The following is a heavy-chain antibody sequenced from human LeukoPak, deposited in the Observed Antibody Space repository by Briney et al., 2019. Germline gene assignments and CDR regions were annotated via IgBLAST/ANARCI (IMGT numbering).Heavy chain of an antibody. D-gene: IGHD1-14*01. CDR1: GFTFSNYA. CDR3: AKPARTDYADY. V-gene: IGHV3-23*01. CDR2: INGIGGST. J-gene: IGHJ4*02. Sequence: GGSLRLSCAASGFTFSNYAMNWVRQAPGKGLEWVSSINGIGGSTYYADSVKGRFTISRDNHKNTLYLQMNSLRPEDTAVYYCAKPARTDYADYWGQGTLVTVSS.